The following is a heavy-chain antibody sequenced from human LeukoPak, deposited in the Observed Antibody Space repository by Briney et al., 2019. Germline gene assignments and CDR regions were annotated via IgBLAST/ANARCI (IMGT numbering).Heavy chain of an antibody. Sequence: GGSLRLSCAASGFTFSSYGMHWVRQAPGKGLEWVAVISYDGSNKYYADSVKGRFTISRDNSKNTLYLQMNSLRAEDTAVYYCAKDRDYYDSSRYDYWGQGTLVTVSS. CDR1: GFTFSSYG. CDR3: AKDRDYYDSSRYDY. D-gene: IGHD3-22*01. J-gene: IGHJ4*02. V-gene: IGHV3-30*18. CDR2: ISYDGSNK.